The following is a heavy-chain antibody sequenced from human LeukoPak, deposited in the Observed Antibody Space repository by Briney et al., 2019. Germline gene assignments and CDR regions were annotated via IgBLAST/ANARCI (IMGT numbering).Heavy chain of an antibody. J-gene: IGHJ6*02. V-gene: IGHV1-69*05. D-gene: IGHD3-10*01. CDR2: IIPIVDTP. Sequence: SVKVSCKASGGALNNSAISWMRQAPGQGLEWMGGIIPIVDTPIYAQQFQGRITFITDGSTNTAYMELNSLRSDDTAVYYCAKEDGAPFYERLLWFGEPRFYGMDVWGQGTTVTVSS. CDR1: GGALNNSA. CDR3: AKEDGAPFYERLLWFGEPRFYGMDV.